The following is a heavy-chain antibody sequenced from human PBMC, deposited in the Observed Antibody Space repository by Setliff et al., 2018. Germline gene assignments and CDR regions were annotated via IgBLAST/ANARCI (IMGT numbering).Heavy chain of an antibody. J-gene: IGHJ4*02. D-gene: IGHD2-21*01. CDR2: ISAYNGNT. Sequence: GASVKVSCKASGYTFTSYGISWVRQAPGQGLEWMGWISAYNGNTNYAQKLQGRVTMTTDTSTSTAYMEVTSLRSDDTAVYYCATEKFPGDWGDYWGQGTLVTVSS. V-gene: IGHV1-18*01. CDR1: GYTFTSYG. CDR3: ATEKFPGDWGDY.